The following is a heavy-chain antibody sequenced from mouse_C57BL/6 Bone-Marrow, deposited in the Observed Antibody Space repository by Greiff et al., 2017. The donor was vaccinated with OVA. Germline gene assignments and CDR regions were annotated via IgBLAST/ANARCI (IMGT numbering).Heavy chain of an antibody. J-gene: IGHJ3*01. Sequence: VQLQQPGAELVKPGASVKMSCKASGYTFTSYWITWVKQRPGQGLEWIGDIYPGSGSTNYNEKFKSKATLTVDTSSSTAYMQLSSLTSEDSAVYYCARGNYSNYGGFAYWGEGTRVTVSA. CDR2: IYPGSGST. V-gene: IGHV1-55*01. D-gene: IGHD2-5*01. CDR1: GYTFTSYW. CDR3: ARGNYSNYGGFAY.